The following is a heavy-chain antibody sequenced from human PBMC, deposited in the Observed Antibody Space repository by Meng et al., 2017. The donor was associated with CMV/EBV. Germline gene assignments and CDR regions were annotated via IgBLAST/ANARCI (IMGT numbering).Heavy chain of an antibody. Sequence: FTSYYIHWVRQAPGQGLEWMGIINPSGGSTSYAQKFQGRVTMTRDTSTSTVYMELSSLRSEDTAVYYCARESGISGVVIISRSNWFDPWGQGTLVTVSS. CDR3: ARESGISGVVIISRSNWFDP. J-gene: IGHJ5*02. D-gene: IGHD3-3*01. CDR2: INPSGGST. CDR1: FTSYY. V-gene: IGHV1-46*01.